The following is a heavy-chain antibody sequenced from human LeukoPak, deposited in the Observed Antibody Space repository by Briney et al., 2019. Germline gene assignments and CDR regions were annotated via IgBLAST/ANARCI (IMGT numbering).Heavy chain of an antibody. CDR2: IWHDGSHK. Sequence: GGSLRLSCAASGFTFSTYGMHWVRQAPGKGLEWVTVIWHDGSHKDYAGSVKGRFTISRDSPKNTLYLQMNDLRAEDTAMYYCARGWGSNVYASAFDVWGQGTMVTVSS. J-gene: IGHJ3*01. V-gene: IGHV3-33*01. CDR1: GFTFSTYG. CDR3: ARGWGSNVYASAFDV. D-gene: IGHD3-16*01.